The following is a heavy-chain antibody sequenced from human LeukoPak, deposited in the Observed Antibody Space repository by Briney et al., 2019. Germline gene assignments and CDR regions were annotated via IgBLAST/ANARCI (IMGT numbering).Heavy chain of an antibody. CDR3: ARGAPRGYCSGGSCYSGMDV. CDR1: GFTFSVYY. Sequence: GGSLRLSCTASGFTFSVYYMNWVRQAPGTGLAWVSSIIGSSSYMYYADSVRGRFTISRDNAKNSLYLQMNSLRADDTAVYYCARGAPRGYCSGGSCYSGMDVWGQGTTVTVSS. CDR2: IIGSSSYM. V-gene: IGHV3-21*01. D-gene: IGHD2-15*01. J-gene: IGHJ6*02.